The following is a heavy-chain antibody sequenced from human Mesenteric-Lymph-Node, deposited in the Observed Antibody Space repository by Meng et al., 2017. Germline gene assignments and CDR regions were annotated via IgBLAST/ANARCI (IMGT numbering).Heavy chain of an antibody. CDR2: IYHNGST. V-gene: IGHV4-30-2*01. CDR1: SGPIVSTDYS. Sequence: QLQLQESGSGLVKPSQTLSLTCAVSSGPIVSTDYSCSWIRRPPGKGLEWIGYIYHNGSTYYNPYFKSRVTISLDRSKNQVSLKLNSVTAADTAVYSCAGLGPRWFDPWGQGTLVTVSS. D-gene: IGHD7-27*01. J-gene: IGHJ5*02. CDR3: AGLGPRWFDP.